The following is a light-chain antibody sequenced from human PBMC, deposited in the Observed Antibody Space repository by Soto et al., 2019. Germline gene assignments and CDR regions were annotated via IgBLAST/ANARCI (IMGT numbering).Light chain of an antibody. CDR1: SSDVGLYTY. CDR2: DVY. V-gene: IGLV2-14*01. CDR3: TSYTSTSTPYV. Sequence: QSVLTPXSSVSGSPGQSITISYTGTSSDVGLYTYVSWYQQHPGKAPKLIIYDVYNRPSGVSTRFSGSKSGNTASLTISGLQAEDEADYYCTSYTSTSTPYVFGGGTKVTVL. J-gene: IGLJ1*01.